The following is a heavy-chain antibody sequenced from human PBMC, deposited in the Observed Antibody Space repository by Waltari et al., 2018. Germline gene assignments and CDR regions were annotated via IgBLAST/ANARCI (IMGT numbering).Heavy chain of an antibody. Sequence: EVQLVESGGGLVQPGGSLRLSCAASGFTVSSNYMSWVRQAPGKGLGWVSVTYSGGSTYYADAVKGRFTISRDNSKNTLYLQMNSLRAEDTAVYYCARDRYSSSSGGYFDYWGQGTLVTVSS. D-gene: IGHD6-6*01. CDR1: GFTVSSNY. V-gene: IGHV3-66*02. CDR3: ARDRYSSSSGGYFDY. CDR2: TYSGGST. J-gene: IGHJ4*02.